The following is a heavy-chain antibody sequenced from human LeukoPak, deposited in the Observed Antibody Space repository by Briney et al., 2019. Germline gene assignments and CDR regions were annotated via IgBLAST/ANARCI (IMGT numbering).Heavy chain of an antibody. Sequence: ASVKVSCKASGYTFTSYGISWVRQAPGQGLEWMGWISAYNCNTDYAQNFQGRVTMTTDTSTSTGYMELRSLRSDDTAVYYGARTLGYCSGGSCYLNWFDPWGQGTLVTVSS. D-gene: IGHD2-15*01. CDR1: GYTFTSYG. CDR2: ISAYNCNT. J-gene: IGHJ5*02. V-gene: IGHV1-18*01. CDR3: ARTLGYCSGGSCYLNWFDP.